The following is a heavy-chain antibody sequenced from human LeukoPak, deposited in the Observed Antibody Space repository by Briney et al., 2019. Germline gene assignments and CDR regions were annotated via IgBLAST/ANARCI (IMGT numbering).Heavy chain of an antibody. CDR1: GFTFDDYA. J-gene: IGHJ4*02. CDR3: SRNTWNGGYFDY. Sequence: GGSLRLSCAASGFTFDDYAMHWVRQAPGKGLEWVSGISWNSGSIGYADSVKGRFTISRDNAKNSLYLQMNSLRAEDTALYYCSRNTWNGGYFDYWGQGTLVTVSS. CDR2: ISWNSGSI. D-gene: IGHD1-1*01. V-gene: IGHV3-9*01.